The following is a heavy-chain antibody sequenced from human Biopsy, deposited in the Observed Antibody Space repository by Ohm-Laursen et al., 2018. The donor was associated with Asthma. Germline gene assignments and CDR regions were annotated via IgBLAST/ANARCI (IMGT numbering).Heavy chain of an antibody. Sequence: SVKVSCKAPGGTFSNFAISWVRQAPGQGLEWMGGVIPLLDTGDYAQKFQGRVTITADESTSTCYMELRSLTSEDTAVYFCARDYDGDYVQRHLPLAYWGQGTLVTVSS. V-gene: IGHV1-69*13. CDR3: ARDYDGDYVQRHLPLAY. D-gene: IGHD4-17*01. CDR2: VIPLLDTG. CDR1: GGTFSNFA. J-gene: IGHJ4*02.